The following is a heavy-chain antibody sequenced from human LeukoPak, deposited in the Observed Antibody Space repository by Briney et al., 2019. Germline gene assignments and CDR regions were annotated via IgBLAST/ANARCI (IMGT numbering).Heavy chain of an antibody. CDR3: ARCTVMSYYYMDV. J-gene: IGHJ6*03. CDR2: IYYSGST. CDR1: GGSISSSSYY. Sequence: PSKTLSLTCTVSGGSISSSSYYWGWIRQPPGKGLEWIGSIYYSGSTYYNPSLKSRVTISVDTSKNQFSLKLSSVTAADTAVYYCARCTVMSYYYMDVWGKGTTVTVSS. V-gene: IGHV4-39*07. D-gene: IGHD4-11*01.